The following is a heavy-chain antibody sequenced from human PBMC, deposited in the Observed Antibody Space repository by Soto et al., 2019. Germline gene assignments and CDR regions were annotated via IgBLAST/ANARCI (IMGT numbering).Heavy chain of an antibody. CDR3: ARVSQLLYYDWFDP. CDR2: IKQDGSEK. Sequence: TGGSLRLSCAASGFTFSSYWMSWVRQAPGKGLEWVANIKQDGSEKYYVDSVKGRFTISRDNAKNSLYLQMNSLRAEDTAVYYCARVSQLLYYDWFDPWGQGTLVTVSS. V-gene: IGHV3-7*01. J-gene: IGHJ5*02. CDR1: GFTFSSYW. D-gene: IGHD2-2*02.